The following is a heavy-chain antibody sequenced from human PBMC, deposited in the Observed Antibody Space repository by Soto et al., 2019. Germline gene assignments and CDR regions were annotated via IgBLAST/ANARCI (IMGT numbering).Heavy chain of an antibody. V-gene: IGHV4-30-4*01. J-gene: IGHJ6*02. CDR3: ARVPLGIFGVVIQGHYYYGMDV. Sequence: QVQLQESGPGLVKPSQTLSLTCTVSGGSISSGDYYWSWIRQPPGKGLEWIGYIYYSGSTYYNPSLKRRVTISVDTSKNQFSLKLSSVTAADTAVYYCARVPLGIFGVVIQGHYYYGMDVWGQGTTVTVSS. CDR1: GGSISSGDYY. D-gene: IGHD3-3*01. CDR2: IYYSGST.